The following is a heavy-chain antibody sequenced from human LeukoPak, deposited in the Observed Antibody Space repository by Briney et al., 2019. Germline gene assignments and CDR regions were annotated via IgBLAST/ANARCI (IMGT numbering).Heavy chain of an antibody. Sequence: GSLRLSCAASGFTFSDYYMSWFRQAPGKGLEWVSYISSSGSTIYYADSVKGRFTISRDNAKNSLYLQMNSLRAEDTAVYYCARAPVAAAGTAFDYWGQGTLVTVSS. CDR3: ARAPVAAAGTAFDY. CDR2: ISSSGSTI. CDR1: GFTFSDYY. D-gene: IGHD6-13*01. J-gene: IGHJ4*02. V-gene: IGHV3-11*01.